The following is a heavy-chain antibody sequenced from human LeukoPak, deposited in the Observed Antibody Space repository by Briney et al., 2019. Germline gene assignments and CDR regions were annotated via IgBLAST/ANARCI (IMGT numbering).Heavy chain of an antibody. Sequence: PSETLSLTCAVYGGSFSGYYWSWIRQPPGKGLEWIGEINHSGSTNYNPSLKSRVTISVDTSKNQFSLKLSSVTAADTAVYYCATEVAATNYDSSGYYLWVHGTLVTVSS. CDR1: GGSFSGYY. V-gene: IGHV4-34*01. CDR2: INHSGST. CDR3: ATEVAATNYDSSGYYL. D-gene: IGHD3-22*01. J-gene: IGHJ5*02.